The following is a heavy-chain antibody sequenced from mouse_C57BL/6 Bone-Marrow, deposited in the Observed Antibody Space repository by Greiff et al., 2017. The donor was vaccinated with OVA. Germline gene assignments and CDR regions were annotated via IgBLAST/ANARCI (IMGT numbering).Heavy chain of an antibody. J-gene: IGHJ1*03. CDR2: IYPGSGST. CDR1: GYTFTSYW. D-gene: IGHD1-1*01. CDR3: ARITTVVENWYFDV. Sequence: QVQLQQPGAELVKPGASVKMSCKASGYTFTSYWITWVKQRPGQGLEWIGDIYPGSGSTKYNEKFKSKATLTVDKSSSTAYMQLSSLTSEDSAVYYCARITTVVENWYFDVWGTGTTVTVSS. V-gene: IGHV1-55*01.